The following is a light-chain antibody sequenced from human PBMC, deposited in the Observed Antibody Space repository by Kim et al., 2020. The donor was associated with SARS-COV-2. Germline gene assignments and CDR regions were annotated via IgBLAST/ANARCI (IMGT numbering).Light chain of an antibody. Sequence: GQMVTISCSGTHSYIGGNSVYWYQHLPGTCPTLLIYTTDSRPSGVPSLFSASKSAASASLPISGLLSDDEADYYCATWDDSLDGWVFGGGTQLTVL. CDR3: ATWDDSLDGWV. CDR1: HSYIGGNS. J-gene: IGLJ3*02. CDR2: TTD. V-gene: IGLV1-47*01.